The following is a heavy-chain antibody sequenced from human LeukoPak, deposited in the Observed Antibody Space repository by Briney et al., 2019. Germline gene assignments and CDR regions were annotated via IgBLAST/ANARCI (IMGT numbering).Heavy chain of an antibody. CDR2: INPNSGGT. CDR3: ARAGDIVVVPAAHCFDY. Sequence: ASVKVSCKASGYTFTGYYMHWVRQAPGQGLEWMGWINPNSGGTNYAQKFQGRVTMTRDTSISTAYMELSRLRSDDTAVYYCARAGDIVVVPAAHCFDYWGQGTLVTVSS. D-gene: IGHD2-2*01. J-gene: IGHJ4*02. CDR1: GYTFTGYY. V-gene: IGHV1-2*02.